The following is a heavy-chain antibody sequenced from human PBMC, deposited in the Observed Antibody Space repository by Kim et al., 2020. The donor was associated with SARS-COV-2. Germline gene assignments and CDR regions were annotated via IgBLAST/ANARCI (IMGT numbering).Heavy chain of an antibody. CDR1: GYSFTTYW. V-gene: IGHV5-51*04. D-gene: IGHD2-8*01. CDR2: MYPGDSDT. CDR3: VRAPSGVSNPHYIDY. Sequence: GASLKISCQGSGYSFTTYWIGWVRQMPGKGLESVGIMYPGDSDTRYSPSFQGHVTISADKPIATAYLQWSSLEASDTAMYYCVRAPSGVSNPHYIDYWGQGTLVTVSS. J-gene: IGHJ4*02.